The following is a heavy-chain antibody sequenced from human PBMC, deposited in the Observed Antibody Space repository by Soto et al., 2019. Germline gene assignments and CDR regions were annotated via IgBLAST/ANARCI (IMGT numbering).Heavy chain of an antibody. CDR1: GFTFSSYW. V-gene: IGHV3-7*01. CDR2: IKQDGREK. CDR3: SRVHLSLRWVRGVIIGFDN. J-gene: IGHJ4*02. D-gene: IGHD3-10*01. Sequence: EVQLVESGGGLVQPGGSLRLSCAASGFTFSSYWMSWVRQAPGKGLEWVANIKQDGREKYYVDSVKGRFTISRDNAKNPLDQPMNSLRAEDTAVYYCSRVHLSLRWVRGVIIGFDNWGEVTLLTVSS.